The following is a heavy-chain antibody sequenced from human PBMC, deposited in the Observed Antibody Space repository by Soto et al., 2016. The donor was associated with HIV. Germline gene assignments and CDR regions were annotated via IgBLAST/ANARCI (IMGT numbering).Heavy chain of an antibody. CDR1: GFTFSSYS. V-gene: IGHV3-21*01. J-gene: IGHJ6*03. D-gene: IGHD6-6*01. CDR3: ARRSGSSSLGYYYYYMERR. CDR2: ISSSSSYI. Sequence: EVQLVESGGGLVKPGGSLRLSCAASGFTFSSYSMNWVRQAPGKGLEWVSSISSSSSYIYYADSVKGRFTISRDNAKNSLYLQMNSLRAEDTAVYYCARRSGSSSLGYYYYYMERRGAKGTNGHRLL.